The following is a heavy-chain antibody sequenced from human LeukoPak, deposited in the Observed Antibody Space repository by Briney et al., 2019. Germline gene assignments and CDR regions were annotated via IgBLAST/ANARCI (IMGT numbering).Heavy chain of an antibody. CDR1: GASVSGSDSN. V-gene: IGHV4-39*01. J-gene: IGHJ4*02. D-gene: IGHD3-9*01. CDR3: TRLSKGRYFDYIFDY. Sequence: SETLSLTCTVSGASVSGSDSNWGWVRQPPGKGLEWIGNVYYSGSTAYNPSLKSRVTMSVDTSKNQFSLKMTSVAAADTAVYYCTRLSKGRYFDYIFDYWGQGTLVTVSS. CDR2: VYYSGST.